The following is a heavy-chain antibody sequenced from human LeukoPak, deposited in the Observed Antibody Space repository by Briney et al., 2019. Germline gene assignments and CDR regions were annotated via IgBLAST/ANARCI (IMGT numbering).Heavy chain of an antibody. CDR3: AKNITMMVF. CDR2: IRGYNGQT. J-gene: IGHJ4*02. D-gene: IGHD3-22*01. Sequence: GGSLRLSCAASGFNFGNNDMNWVRQTPGKGLEWVSGIRGYNGQTYYADSVKGRFTVSRGKSVDTVYLQMNGLKTEDTAVYYCAKNITMMVFWGQGTLVTVSS. V-gene: IGHV3-23*01. CDR1: GFNFGNND.